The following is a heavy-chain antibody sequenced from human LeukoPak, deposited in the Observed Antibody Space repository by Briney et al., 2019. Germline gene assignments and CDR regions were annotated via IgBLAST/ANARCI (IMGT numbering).Heavy chain of an antibody. J-gene: IGHJ4*02. Sequence: ASVKVSCKASGYTFTSYDINWVRQATGQGLEWMGWMNPNSGNTGYARKFQGRVTMTRNTSISTAYMELSSLRSEDTAVYYCARGFLRRPTVRALANYFDYWGQGTLVTVSS. CDR1: GYTFTSYD. CDR2: MNPNSGNT. V-gene: IGHV1-8*01. D-gene: IGHD6-13*01. CDR3: ARGFLRRPTVRALANYFDY.